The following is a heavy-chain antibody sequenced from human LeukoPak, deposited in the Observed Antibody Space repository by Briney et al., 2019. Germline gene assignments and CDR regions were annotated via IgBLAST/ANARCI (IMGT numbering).Heavy chain of an antibody. Sequence: PSETLSLTCTVSGGSISSYYWSWIRQPAGKGLEWIGRIYTSGSTNYNPSLKSRVTMSLDTSKNQFSLKLSSVTAADTAVYYCARNRGSTVITDHYYYYYMDVWGKGTTVTVSS. D-gene: IGHD4-11*01. CDR1: GGSISSYY. CDR2: IYTSGST. J-gene: IGHJ6*03. CDR3: ARNRGSTVITDHYYYYYMDV. V-gene: IGHV4-4*07.